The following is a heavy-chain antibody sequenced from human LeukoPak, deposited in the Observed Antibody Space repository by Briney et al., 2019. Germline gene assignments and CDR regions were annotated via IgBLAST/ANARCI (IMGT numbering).Heavy chain of an antibody. CDR3: ARGGYCRSTSCFDP. CDR2: INAYNGNT. V-gene: IGHV1-18*04. J-gene: IGHJ5*02. CDR1: GYTFTSYY. Sequence: ASVKVSCKASGYTFTSYYIDWVRQAPGQGLEWMGWINAYNGNTNYAEKLQGRVTMTTDTSTSTAYMELRSLRSDDTAVYYCARGGYCRSTSCFDPWGQGTLVTVSS. D-gene: IGHD2-2*01.